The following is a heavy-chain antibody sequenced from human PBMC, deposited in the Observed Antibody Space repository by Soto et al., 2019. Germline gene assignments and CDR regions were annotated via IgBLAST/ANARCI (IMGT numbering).Heavy chain of an antibody. V-gene: IGHV3-74*01. J-gene: IGHJ4*02. CDR3: AREQGRGNSVYDFDY. D-gene: IGHD3-3*01. CDR2: VNADGSST. CDR1: GCTFNNYW. Sequence: PGGSLRLSGAASGCTFNNYWMHWVRQAPGKGLVWVSRVNADGSSTTYADSVKGRFTISRDNAKSTLYLQMNSLRADDTAVYFCAREQGRGNSVYDFDYWGPGTLVTVSS.